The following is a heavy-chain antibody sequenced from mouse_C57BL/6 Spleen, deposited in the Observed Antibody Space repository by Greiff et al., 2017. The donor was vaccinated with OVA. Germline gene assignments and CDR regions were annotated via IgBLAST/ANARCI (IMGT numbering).Heavy chain of an antibody. CDR3: ARRAYDYDGDDVDY. J-gene: IGHJ2*01. CDR1: GYTFTSYW. V-gene: IGHV1-55*01. CDR2: IYPGSGST. D-gene: IGHD2-4*01. Sequence: VQLQQPGAELVKPGASVKMSCKASGYTFTSYWITWVKQRPGQGLEWIGDIYPGSGSTNYNEKFKSKATLTVDTSSSTAYMQLSSLTSEVSAVYYCARRAYDYDGDDVDYWGQGTTLTVSS.